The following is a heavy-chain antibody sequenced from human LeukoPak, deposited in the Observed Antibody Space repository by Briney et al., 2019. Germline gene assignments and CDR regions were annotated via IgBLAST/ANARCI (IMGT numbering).Heavy chain of an antibody. CDR1: GGSFSAYY. Sequence: PSETLSLTCAVYGGSFSAYYWSWIRQPPGKGLKWIGEINHSGSTNYNPSLKSRVTISVDTSKNQFSLKLSSVTAADTAVYYCARGGYYDSSGYPLGGYWGQGTLVTVSS. CDR3: ARGGYYDSSGYPLGGY. V-gene: IGHV4-34*01. J-gene: IGHJ4*02. CDR2: INHSGST. D-gene: IGHD3-22*01.